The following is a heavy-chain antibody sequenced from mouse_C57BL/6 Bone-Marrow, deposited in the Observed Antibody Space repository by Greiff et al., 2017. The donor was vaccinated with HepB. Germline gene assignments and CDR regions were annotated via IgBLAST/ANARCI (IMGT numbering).Heavy chain of an antibody. CDR1: GYTFTEYT. J-gene: IGHJ3*01. CDR3: ARHEGDYYGSSPWFAY. V-gene: IGHV1-62-2*01. D-gene: IGHD1-1*01. CDR2: FYPGSGSI. Sequence: QVHVKQSGAELVKPGASVKLSCKASGYTFTEYTIHWVKQRSGQGLEWIGWFYPGSGSIKYNEKFKDKATLTADKSSSTVYMELSRLTSEDSAVYFCARHEGDYYGSSPWFAYWGQGTLVTVSA.